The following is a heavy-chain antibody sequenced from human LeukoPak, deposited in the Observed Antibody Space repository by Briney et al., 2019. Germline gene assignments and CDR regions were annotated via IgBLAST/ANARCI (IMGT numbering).Heavy chain of an antibody. V-gene: IGHV4-39*02. CDR3: ARVYDYLWGSYRLFDF. CDR2: IYYSGTT. D-gene: IGHD3-16*02. Sequence: PSETLSLTCTVSTGSIRSSNYYWGWIRQPPGKGLEWIGNIYYSGTTDYNPSLKNRVAISIDMSKSHFSLRLSSVTAADTAVYYCARVYDYLWGSYRLFDFWGQGTLVTVSS. CDR1: TGSIRSSNYY. J-gene: IGHJ4*02.